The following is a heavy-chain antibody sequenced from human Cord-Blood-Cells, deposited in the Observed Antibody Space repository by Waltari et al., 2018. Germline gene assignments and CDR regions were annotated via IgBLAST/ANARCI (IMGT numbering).Heavy chain of an antibody. J-gene: IGHJ2*01. D-gene: IGHD5-18*01. CDR2: IKQDGSEK. CDR3: ASMHVDTAMDFDL. Sequence: EVQLLESGGGLVQPGGSLRLSCAASGFTFSSYWMSWVRQAPGKGLEWVANIKQDGSEKYYVDSVKGRFTISRDNAKNSLYLQMNSLRAEDTAVYYCASMHVDTAMDFDLWGRGTLVTVSS. V-gene: IGHV3-7*05. CDR1: GFTFSSYW.